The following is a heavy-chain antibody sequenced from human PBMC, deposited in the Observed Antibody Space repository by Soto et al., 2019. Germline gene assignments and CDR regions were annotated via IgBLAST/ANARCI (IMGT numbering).Heavy chain of an antibody. CDR2: NDNT. CDR1: GYVFTKYP. Sequence: QVQMMQSGAEVKEPGASVKVSCKASGYVFTKYPIAWLRQAPGQGLEWMGNNDNTNYGKNFQGRLTLTTDTSTSTSYMELRDLSSDDTAVYYCARVMVVPAGMPEGVWFDPWGQGTPVTVSS. CDR3: ARVMVVPAGMPEGVWFDP. J-gene: IGHJ5*02. D-gene: IGHD3-10*01. V-gene: IGHV1-18*01.